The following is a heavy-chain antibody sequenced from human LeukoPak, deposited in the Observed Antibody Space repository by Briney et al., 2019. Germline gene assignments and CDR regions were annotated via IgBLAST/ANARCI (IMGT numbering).Heavy chain of an antibody. J-gene: IGHJ6*02. CDR2: IWYDGSNK. CDR3: AREPPPAYGAKIYYYGMDV. D-gene: IGHD4-17*01. Sequence: PGRSLRLSCAASGFTFSSYGMHWVRQAPGKGLEWVAVIWYDGSNKYYADSVKGRFTISRDNSKNTLYLQMNSLRAEDTAVYYCAREPPPAYGAKIYYYGMDVWGQGTTVTVSS. V-gene: IGHV3-33*01. CDR1: GFTFSSYG.